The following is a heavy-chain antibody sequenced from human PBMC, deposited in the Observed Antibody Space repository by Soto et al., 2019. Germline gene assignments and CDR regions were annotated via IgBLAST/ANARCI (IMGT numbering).Heavy chain of an antibody. CDR1: GYSITAGGYY. CDR2: FYSSGSI. D-gene: IGHD3-22*01. V-gene: IGHV4-31*03. J-gene: IGHJ5*02. Sequence: SETLSLTCSVSGYSITAGGYYWSWIRQHPGKGLEWIGSFYSSGSIIYNPSLKSRVSISGDTSRNQFSMTLTSVTAADTALYYCARMYSSGSGWFHPWGQGTLVTV. CDR3: ARMYSSGSGWFHP.